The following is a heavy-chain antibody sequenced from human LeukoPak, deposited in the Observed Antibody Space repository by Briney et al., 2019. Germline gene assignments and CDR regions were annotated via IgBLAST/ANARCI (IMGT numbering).Heavy chain of an antibody. CDR2: IKPDGSEK. V-gene: IGHV3-7*01. CDR1: GFTFSTYW. CDR3: AKEPGETSLFVVDY. J-gene: IGHJ4*02. D-gene: IGHD3-10*01. Sequence: GGSLRLSCAASGFTFSTYWMGWVRQAPGKGLEWVAKIKPDGSEKDHVDSVKGRFTISRDNAKNSLYLQLNSLRAEDTAVYYCAKEPGETSLFVVDYWGQGTLVTVSS.